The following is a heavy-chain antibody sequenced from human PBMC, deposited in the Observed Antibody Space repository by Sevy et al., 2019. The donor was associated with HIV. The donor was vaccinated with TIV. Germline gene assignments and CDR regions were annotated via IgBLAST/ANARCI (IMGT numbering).Heavy chain of an antibody. D-gene: IGHD3-22*01. CDR2: IRYDGSNK. CDR1: GFTFSSYG. Sequence: GGSLRLSCAASGFTFSSYGMHWVRQAPGKGLEWVAFIRYDGSNKYYADSVKGRFTISRDNSKNTLYLQMNSLRAEDTAVYYCAKDRVYYESSGYSSRYFDYWGQGTLVTVSS. V-gene: IGHV3-30*02. CDR3: AKDRVYYESSGYSSRYFDY. J-gene: IGHJ4*02.